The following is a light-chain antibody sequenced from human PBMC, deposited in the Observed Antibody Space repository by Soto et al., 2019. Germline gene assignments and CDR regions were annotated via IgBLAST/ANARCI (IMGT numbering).Light chain of an antibody. Sequence: EIVMTQSPATLSVSPGERATLSCRASRSVKSDLAWFQQKPGQPPRVFIYGTSTTATGISARFRGSGSGTEFTLTISNLQSEDSAVYYCVQYNNWYSFGQGTKLEIK. V-gene: IGKV3-15*01. CDR3: VQYNNWYS. CDR2: GTS. J-gene: IGKJ2*03. CDR1: RSVKSD.